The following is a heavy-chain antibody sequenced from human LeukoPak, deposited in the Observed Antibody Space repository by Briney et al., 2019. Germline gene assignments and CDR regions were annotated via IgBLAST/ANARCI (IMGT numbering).Heavy chain of an antibody. J-gene: IGHJ4*02. CDR2: ISHDVKTT. CDR1: GFSFSDSV. Sequence: GKSLRLSCVASGFSFSDSVIHWVRQAPGKGLEWVAVISHDVKTTYYADSAKGRFTISRDNSRNTVFLQMNRLRPEDTAVYYCVKEAYYGWGSSPTFYFDYWGQGTRVTVSS. V-gene: IGHV3-30*04. CDR3: VKEAYYGWGSSPTFYFDY. D-gene: IGHD3-10*01.